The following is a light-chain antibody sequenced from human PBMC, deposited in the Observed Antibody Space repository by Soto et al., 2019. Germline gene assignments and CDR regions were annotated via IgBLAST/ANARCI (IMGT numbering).Light chain of an antibody. CDR3: QEYGSSRT. CDR2: GAS. V-gene: IGKV3-20*01. J-gene: IGKJ1*01. CDR1: ESFSRNY. Sequence: EIVLTQSPGTLSLSPGERATLSCRASESFSRNYFAWYQQKPGQAPRLLINGASSRATGIPDRFSGSGSGTDFTLTISRLEPEDFAVYYCQEYGSSRTFGQGNKVEIK.